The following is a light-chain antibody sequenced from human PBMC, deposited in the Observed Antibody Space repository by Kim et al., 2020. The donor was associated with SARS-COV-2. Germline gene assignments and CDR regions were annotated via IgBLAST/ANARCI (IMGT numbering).Light chain of an antibody. J-gene: IGLJ2*01. V-gene: IGLV2-8*01. Sequence: GQSVTTACTGTSGDVGGYNYVSWYQRHPGKAPKLMIYEVSKLPSGVPDRFSGSKSGNTASLTVSGLQAEDEADYYCSSYAGSNNLVFGGGTQLTVL. CDR3: SSYAGSNNLV. CDR1: SGDVGGYNY. CDR2: EVS.